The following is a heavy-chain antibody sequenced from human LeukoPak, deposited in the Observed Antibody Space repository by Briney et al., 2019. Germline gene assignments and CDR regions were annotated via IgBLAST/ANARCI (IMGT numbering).Heavy chain of an antibody. J-gene: IGHJ5*02. V-gene: IGHV1-18*01. CDR2: ISAYNGNT. CDR3: ARVGAVAGYNWFDP. Sequence: EASVKVSCKASGYTFTSYGISWVRQAPGQGLEWMGWISAYNGNTNYAQKLQGRVTMTTDTSTSTAYMELRSLRSDDTAVYYCARVGAVAGYNWFDPWGQGTLVTVSS. CDR1: GYTFTSYG. D-gene: IGHD6-19*01.